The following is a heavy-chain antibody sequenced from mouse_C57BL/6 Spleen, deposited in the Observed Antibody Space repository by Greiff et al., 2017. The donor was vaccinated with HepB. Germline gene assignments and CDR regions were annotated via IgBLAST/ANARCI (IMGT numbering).Heavy chain of an antibody. Sequence: EVQRVESEGGLVQPGSSMKLSCTASGFTFSDYYMAWVRQVPEKGLEWVANINYDGSSTYYLDSLKSRFIISRDNAKNILYLQMSSLKSEDTATYYCAREITTAFDYWGQGITLTVSS. J-gene: IGHJ2*01. D-gene: IGHD1-2*01. CDR3: AREITTAFDY. CDR1: GFTFSDYY. CDR2: INYDGSST. V-gene: IGHV5-16*01.